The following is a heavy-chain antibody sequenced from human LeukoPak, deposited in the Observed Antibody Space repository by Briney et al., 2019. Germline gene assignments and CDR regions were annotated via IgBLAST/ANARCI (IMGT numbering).Heavy chain of an antibody. V-gene: IGHV4-4*07. D-gene: IGHD6-19*01. CDR3: AKGGRGMAVPEFDY. CDR2: IYSSGST. Sequence: PSETLSLTCTVSGGSISSYYWSWIRQPAGKGLEWFGRIYSSGSTNYNPSLESRVTMSIDTSKNQFSLKLTSVTAADTAVYYCAKGGRGMAVPEFDYWGQGTLVTVSS. J-gene: IGHJ4*02. CDR1: GGSISSYY.